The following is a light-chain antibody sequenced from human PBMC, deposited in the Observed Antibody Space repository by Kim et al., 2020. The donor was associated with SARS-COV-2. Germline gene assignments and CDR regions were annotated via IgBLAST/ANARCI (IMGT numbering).Light chain of an antibody. CDR3: QVWDSVNDHPYV. CDR2: YDT. V-gene: IGLV3-21*04. CDR1: SIGTTS. Sequence: KTHSTTCTGHSIGTTSVHGYQQQPVEAPVLVIYYDTDRPSGIPERFSGSSSGNTATLTISRVDAGDEADYYCQVWDSVNDHPYVFGTGTKVTVL. J-gene: IGLJ1*01.